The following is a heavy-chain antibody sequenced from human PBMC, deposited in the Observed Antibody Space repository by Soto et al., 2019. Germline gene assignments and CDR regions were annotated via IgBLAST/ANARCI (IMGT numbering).Heavy chain of an antibody. J-gene: IGHJ4*02. CDR3: ARHFEGSYGYGPFEY. V-gene: IGHV3-7*03. D-gene: IGHD5-18*01. CDR1: GFTFNNYW. CDR2: IKQDGSEA. Sequence: EVQLVESGGGLVQPGGSMRLSCAASGFTFNNYWMTWVRQAARNGLEWVANIKQDGSEAYYVDSVKGRFTISRDHAKNSVDLQMNSLRADDTAVYYCARHFEGSYGYGPFEYWGQGTLVTVSS.